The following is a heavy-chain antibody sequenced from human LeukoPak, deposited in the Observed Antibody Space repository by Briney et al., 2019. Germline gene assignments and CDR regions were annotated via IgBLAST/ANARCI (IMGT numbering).Heavy chain of an antibody. D-gene: IGHD4-17*01. CDR3: ARPFYGDYYGMDV. CDR2: IYYSGST. CDR1: GGSISSYY. Sequence: SETLSLTCTVSGGSISSYYWSWIRQPPGKGLQWIGYIYYSGSTNYNPSLKSRVTISVDTSKNQFSLKLSSVTAADTAVYYCARPFYGDYYGMDVWGQGTTVTVSS. J-gene: IGHJ6*02. V-gene: IGHV4-59*12.